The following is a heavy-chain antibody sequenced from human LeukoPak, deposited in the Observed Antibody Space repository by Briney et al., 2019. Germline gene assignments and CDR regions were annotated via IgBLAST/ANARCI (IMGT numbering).Heavy chain of an antibody. CDR2: IYYSGST. J-gene: IGHJ4*02. D-gene: IGHD2-2*01. CDR3: ARVREGDIVVSYDY. Sequence: PSETLFLTFTVSGGSISSSSYYWGWIRQPPGKGLEWIGSIYYSGSTYYNPSLKSRVTISVDTSKNQFSLKLSSVTAADTAVYYCARVREGDIVVSYDYWGQGTLVTVSS. V-gene: IGHV4-39*07. CDR1: GGSISSSSYY.